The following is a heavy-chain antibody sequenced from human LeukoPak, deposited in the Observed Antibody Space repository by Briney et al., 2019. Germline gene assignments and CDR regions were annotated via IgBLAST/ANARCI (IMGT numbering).Heavy chain of an antibody. V-gene: IGHV3-21*01. Sequence: GGSLRLSCAASGFTFSRYSMNWVRQAPGKGLGWVSSISSSSSYIYYADSVKGRFTISRDNAKNSLYLQMNSLRAEDTAVYYCARYESGWYPAEYWGQGTLVTVSS. J-gene: IGHJ4*02. CDR2: ISSSSSYI. CDR3: ARYESGWYPAEY. CDR1: GFTFSRYS. D-gene: IGHD6-19*01.